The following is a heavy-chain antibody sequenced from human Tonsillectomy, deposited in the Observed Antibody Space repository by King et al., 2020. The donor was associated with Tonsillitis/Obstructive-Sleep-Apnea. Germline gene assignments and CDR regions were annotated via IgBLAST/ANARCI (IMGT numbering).Heavy chain of an antibody. J-gene: IGHJ4*02. CDR2: ITSSSSYS. CDR1: GFTFSDYY. V-gene: IGHV3-11*05. CDR3: ARVSHCGSTSCYDFDY. Sequence: VQLVESGGGLVKPGGSLRLSCAASGFTFSDYYMSWIRQAPGKGLEGVSYITSSSSYSNYADSVKGRFTISRDNAKNSLFLQMNSLRDEDTAVYYCARVSHCGSTSCYDFDYWGQGTLVTVSS. D-gene: IGHD2-2*01.